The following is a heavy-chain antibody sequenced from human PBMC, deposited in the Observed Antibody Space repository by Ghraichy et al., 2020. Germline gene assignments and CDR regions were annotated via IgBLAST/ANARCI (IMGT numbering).Heavy chain of an antibody. D-gene: IGHD2-2*01. CDR1: GFTFKNYA. V-gene: IGHV3-23*01. CDR2: ISGSADKT. CDR3: AKGAWTWGTMGLD. J-gene: IGHJ4*02. Sequence: GGSLRLSCSASGFTFKNYAMSWVRLTPGKGLEWVSVISGSADKTYSTDSVKLRFTISRDNSKNTVYLQMNDLRVEDTAIYYCAKGAWTWGTMGLDWAQGTLVTVSS.